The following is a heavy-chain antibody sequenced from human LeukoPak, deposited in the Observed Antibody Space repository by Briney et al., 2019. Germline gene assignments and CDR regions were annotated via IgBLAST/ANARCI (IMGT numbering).Heavy chain of an antibody. J-gene: IGHJ4*02. Sequence: PGGSLRLSCAASGFTFSSYTMNWVRQAPGKGLEWVSSISRSSSYIYYADSMKGRFTISRDNANNSLFLQMNSLRSEDTAVYYCARGSPQQLVIDYWGQGTLVTVSS. D-gene: IGHD6-13*01. CDR2: ISRSSSYI. CDR1: GFTFSSYT. CDR3: ARGSPQQLVIDY. V-gene: IGHV3-21*04.